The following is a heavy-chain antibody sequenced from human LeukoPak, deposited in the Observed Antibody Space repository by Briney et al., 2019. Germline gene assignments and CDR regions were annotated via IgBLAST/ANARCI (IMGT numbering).Heavy chain of an antibody. D-gene: IGHD4-23*01. CDR1: GFTSSSYA. V-gene: IGHV3-64*01. CDR3: ARVSWRYGGNSGGNLLGYFDY. CDR2: ISSNGGST. Sequence: PGGSLRLSCAASGFTSSSYAMHWVRQAPGKGLEYVSAISSNGGSTYYANSVKGRFTISRDNSKNTLYLQMGSLRAEDMAVYYCARVSWRYGGNSGGNLLGYFDYWGQGTLVTVSS. J-gene: IGHJ4*02.